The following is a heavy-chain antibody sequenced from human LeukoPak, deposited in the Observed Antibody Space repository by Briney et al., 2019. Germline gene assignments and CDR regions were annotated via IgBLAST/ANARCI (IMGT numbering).Heavy chain of an antibody. D-gene: IGHD2-15*01. J-gene: IGHJ5*02. V-gene: IGHV4-34*01. CDR2: INHSGST. CDR3: ASTDCSGGSCYAPT. CDR1: GGSFSGYY. Sequence: KPSETLSLTCAVYGGSFSGYYWSWIRQPPGKGLEWIGEINHSGSTNYNPSLKSRVTISVDTSKNQFSLKLSSVTAADTAVYYCASTDCSGGSCYAPTWGQGTLVTVSS.